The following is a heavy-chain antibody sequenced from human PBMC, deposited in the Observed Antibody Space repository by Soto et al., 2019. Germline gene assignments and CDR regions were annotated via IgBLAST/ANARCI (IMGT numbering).Heavy chain of an antibody. CDR3: ARRLQSERVVISHDAFDI. V-gene: IGHV1-46*03. D-gene: IGHD3-3*01. J-gene: IGHJ3*02. CDR1: GYTFTSYY. CDR2: INPSGGST. Sequence: GASVKVSCKASGYTFTSYYMHWVRQAPGQGLEWMGIINPSGGSTSYAQKFQGRVTVTRDTSTSTVYMELSSLRSEDTAVYYCARRLQSERVVISHDAFDIWGQGTMVT.